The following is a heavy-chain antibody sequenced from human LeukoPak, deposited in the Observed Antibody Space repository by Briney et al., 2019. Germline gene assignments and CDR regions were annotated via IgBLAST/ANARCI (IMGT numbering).Heavy chain of an antibody. Sequence: SETLSLTRTVSGGSISSSSYYWGWIRQPPGKGLEWIGSIYYSGSTYYNPSLKSRVTISVDTSKNQFSLKLSSVTAADTAVYYCAGKIYDSSGYRDYWGQGTLVTVSS. CDR3: AGKIYDSSGYRDY. D-gene: IGHD3-22*01. J-gene: IGHJ4*02. CDR1: GGSISSSSYY. V-gene: IGHV4-39*01. CDR2: IYYSGST.